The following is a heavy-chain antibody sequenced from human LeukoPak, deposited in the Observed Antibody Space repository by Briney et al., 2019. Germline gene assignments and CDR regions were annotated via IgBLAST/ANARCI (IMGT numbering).Heavy chain of an antibody. CDR3: AKWGSGWPEYFQY. D-gene: IGHD6-19*01. V-gene: IGHV3-23*01. CDR1: GFTFSSYA. J-gene: IGHJ1*01. CDR2: ISGSGGST. Sequence: GGSLRLSCAASGFTFSSYAMSWVRQAPGKGLEWVSAISGSGGSTYFADSVKGRFTISRDNSKNTLYLQMNSLRAEDTAVYYCAKWGSGWPEYFQYWGQGTLVTVSS.